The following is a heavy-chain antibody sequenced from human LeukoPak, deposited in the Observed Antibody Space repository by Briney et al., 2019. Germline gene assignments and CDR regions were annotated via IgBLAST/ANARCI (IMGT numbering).Heavy chain of an antibody. CDR2: ISTSGDYI. D-gene: IGHD3-10*01. Sequence: GGSLRLSCAASGFSFSTYSMNWVRQAPGKGLEWVSSISTSGDYIYYADSVKGRFAISRDNGKNSLYLQMNSLRAEDTAVYYCARDRGFGQADVWGKGTTVTVSS. CDR1: GFSFSTYS. J-gene: IGHJ6*04. V-gene: IGHV3-21*01. CDR3: ARDRGFGQADV.